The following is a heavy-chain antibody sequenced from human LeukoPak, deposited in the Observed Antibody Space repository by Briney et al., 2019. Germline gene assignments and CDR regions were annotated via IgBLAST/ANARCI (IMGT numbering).Heavy chain of an antibody. CDR1: GFTFSSYE. Sequence: GGSLRLSCAASGFTFSSYEMNWVRQAPGKGLEWVSYISSSGSTIYYADSVKGRFTISRDNAKNSLYLQMNSLRAEDTAVYYCVRDMDTIFGVVTPDYWGQGTLVTVSS. J-gene: IGHJ4*02. D-gene: IGHD3-3*01. CDR2: ISSSGSTI. CDR3: VRDMDTIFGVVTPDY. V-gene: IGHV3-48*03.